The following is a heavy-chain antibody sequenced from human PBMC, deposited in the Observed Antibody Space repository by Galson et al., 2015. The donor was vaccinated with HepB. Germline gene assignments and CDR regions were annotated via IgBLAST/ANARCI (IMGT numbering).Heavy chain of an antibody. CDR1: GFTFSSYS. CDR3: ARVGIVVVPAAIGYYYYMDV. D-gene: IGHD2-2*02. CDR2: ISSSSSYI. V-gene: IGHV3-21*01. J-gene: IGHJ6*03. Sequence: SLRLSCAASGFTFSSYSMNWVRQAPGKGLEWVSSISSSSSYIYYADSVKGRFTISRDNAKNSLYLQMNSLRAEDTAVYYCARVGIVVVPAAIGYYYYMDVWGKGTTVTVSS.